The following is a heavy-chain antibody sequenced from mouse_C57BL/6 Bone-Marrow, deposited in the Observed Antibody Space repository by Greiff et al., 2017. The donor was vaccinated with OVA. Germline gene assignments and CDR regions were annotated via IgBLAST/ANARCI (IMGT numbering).Heavy chain of an antibody. V-gene: IGHV5-12*01. J-gene: IGHJ4*01. D-gene: IGHD2-3*01. CDR1: GFTFSDYY. CDR2: ISNGGGST. CDR3: ARHGWLLRRGYAMDY. Sequence: EVQVVESGGGLVQPGGSLKLSCAASGFTFSDYYMYWVRQTPEKRLEWVAYISNGGGSTYYPDTVKGRFTISRDNAKNTLYLQMSRLKSEDTAMYYCARHGWLLRRGYAMDYWGQGTSVTVSS.